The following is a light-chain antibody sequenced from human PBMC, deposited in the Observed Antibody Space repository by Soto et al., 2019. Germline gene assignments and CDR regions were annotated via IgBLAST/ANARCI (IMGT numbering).Light chain of an antibody. J-gene: IGKJ4*01. CDR2: DAS. V-gene: IGKV3-11*01. CDR1: QSISGY. CDR3: QQRASWPLT. Sequence: EIVLTQSPATLSLSPGERATLSCRASQSISGYLAWYQHRPGRAPRLLIYDASNRATGIPDRFSGRGSGTDFTLTVSSLEPEDFAVDYCQQRASWPLTFGGGTALE.